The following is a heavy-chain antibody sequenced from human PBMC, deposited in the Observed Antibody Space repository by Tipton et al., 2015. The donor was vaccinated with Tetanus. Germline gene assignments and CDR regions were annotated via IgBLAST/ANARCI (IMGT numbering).Heavy chain of an antibody. J-gene: IGHJ4*02. D-gene: IGHD5-12*01. CDR1: GGSISSYY. V-gene: IGHV4-59*12. CDR2: IYYRGGT. CDR3: ARVRRGATTDLDY. Sequence: TLSLTCTVSGGSISSYYWSWIRQPPGKGLEWIGYIYYRGGTIASPSLKSRVTMSLDTSKNQFSLKLSSVTAADTAVYYCARVRRGATTDLDYWGQGTLVTVSS.